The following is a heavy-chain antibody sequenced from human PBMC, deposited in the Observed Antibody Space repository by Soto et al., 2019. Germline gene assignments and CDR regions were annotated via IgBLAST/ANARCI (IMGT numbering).Heavy chain of an antibody. V-gene: IGHV4-59*01. CDR3: ARGIAAAGSDY. J-gene: IGHJ4*02. CDR1: GGSISSYY. D-gene: IGHD6-13*01. CDR2: IYYSGST. Sequence: PSETLSLTCTVSGGSISSYYWSWIRQPPGKGLGWIGYIYYSGSTNYNPSLKSRVTISVDTSKNQFSLKLSSVTAADTAVYYCARGIAAAGSDYWGQGTLVTVSS.